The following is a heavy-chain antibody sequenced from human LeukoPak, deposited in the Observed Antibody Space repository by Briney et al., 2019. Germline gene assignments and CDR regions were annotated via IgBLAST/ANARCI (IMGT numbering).Heavy chain of an antibody. CDR2: ISGSGDST. CDR1: GFTLRSYV. V-gene: IGHV3-23*01. J-gene: IGHJ5*02. CDR3: AKSALWFGELFSPLDP. D-gene: IGHD3-10*01. Sequence: GGSLRLSCVASGFTLRSYVMNWVRQTPGKGLEWVSSISGSGDSTFYADSVKGRFTISRDNSKNTLYLQMNSLRAEDTAVYYCAKSALWFGELFSPLDPWGQGTLVTVSS.